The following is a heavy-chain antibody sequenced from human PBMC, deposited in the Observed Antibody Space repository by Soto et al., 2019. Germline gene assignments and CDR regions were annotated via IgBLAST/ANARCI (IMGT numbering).Heavy chain of an antibody. D-gene: IGHD2-15*01. V-gene: IGHV3-23*01. Sequence: GGSLRLSCAASGFTFSSYAMSWVRQAPGKGLEWVSAISGSGGSTYYADSVKGRFTISRDNSKNTLYLQMNSLRAEDTAVYYCAKEDLGYCSGGSCYFAYYYGMDVWGQGTTVTVSS. CDR3: AKEDLGYCSGGSCYFAYYYGMDV. J-gene: IGHJ6*02. CDR1: GFTFSSYA. CDR2: ISGSGGST.